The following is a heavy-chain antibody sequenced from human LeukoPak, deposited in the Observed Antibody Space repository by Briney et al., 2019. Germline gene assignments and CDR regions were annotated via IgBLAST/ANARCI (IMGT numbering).Heavy chain of an antibody. CDR3: ARHLSSWYEAYYYYHGMDV. D-gene: IGHD6-13*01. V-gene: IGHV4-39*01. J-gene: IGHJ6*02. Sequence: ASETLSLTCTVSGGSISSSSYYWGWIRQPPGKGLEWIGSIYYSGSTYYNPSLKSRVTISVGTSKNQFSLKLSSVTAADTAVYYCARHLSSWYEAYYYYHGMDVWGQGTTVTVSS. CDR1: GGSISSSSYY. CDR2: IYYSGST.